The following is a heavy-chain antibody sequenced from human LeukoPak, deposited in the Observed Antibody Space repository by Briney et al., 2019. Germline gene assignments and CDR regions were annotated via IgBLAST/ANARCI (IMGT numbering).Heavy chain of an antibody. CDR3: AGHHPRNTVDF. CDR2: ISYSGFT. D-gene: IGHD2/OR15-2a*01. J-gene: IGHJ4*02. CDR1: GGSISSYQ. V-gene: IGHV4-59*08. Sequence: SETLSLTCTVSGGSISSYQWSWIRQPPGKGLEWIGYISYSGFTNYNPSLKSRVTISLDTSKNQFSLKLASVTAADTAVYYCAGHHPRNTVDFWGQGTLVTVSS.